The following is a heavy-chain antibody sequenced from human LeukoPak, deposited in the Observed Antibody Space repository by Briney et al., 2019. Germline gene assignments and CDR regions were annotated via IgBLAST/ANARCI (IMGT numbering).Heavy chain of an antibody. J-gene: IGHJ4*02. CDR2: INHSGST. Sequence: SETLSLTCTVYGGSFSDYYWNWIRQPPGKGLEWIGEINHSGSTNYNPSLKTRVSISVDTSKNQFSLKLNSVTAADTAVYFCAKTPTALVRGGYYFDSWGQGTLVTVSS. CDR3: AKTPTALVRGGYYFDS. CDR1: GGSFSDYY. D-gene: IGHD6-6*01. V-gene: IGHV4-34*01.